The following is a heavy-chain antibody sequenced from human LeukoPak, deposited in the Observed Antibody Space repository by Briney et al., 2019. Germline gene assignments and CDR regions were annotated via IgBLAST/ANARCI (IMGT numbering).Heavy chain of an antibody. CDR3: ARETYDSSGYYSFYFDY. J-gene: IGHJ4*02. V-gene: IGHV4-4*02. Sequence: SETLSLTCAVSGGSISSSNWWSWVRQPPGKGLEWIGCIYYSGSTYYNPSLKSRVTISVDRSKNQFSLKLSSVTAADTAVYYCARETYDSSGYYSFYFDYWGQGTLVTVSS. CDR1: GGSISSSNW. D-gene: IGHD3-22*01. CDR2: IYYSGST.